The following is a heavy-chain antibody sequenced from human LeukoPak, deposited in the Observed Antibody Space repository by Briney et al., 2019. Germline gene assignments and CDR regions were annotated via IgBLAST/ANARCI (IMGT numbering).Heavy chain of an antibody. D-gene: IGHD4/OR15-4a*01. CDR2: ISTSGSTQ. V-gene: IGHV3-48*03. CDR3: ARADYPDY. Sequence: QPGGSLRLSCAASGFTFSSLEMNSVRQAPGKGLEWVSYISTSGSTQYYADSVKGRFTISRDNAKKSLFLQMNSMRAEDTAVYYGARADYPDYWGQGTLVTVSS. CDR1: GFTFSSLE. J-gene: IGHJ4*02.